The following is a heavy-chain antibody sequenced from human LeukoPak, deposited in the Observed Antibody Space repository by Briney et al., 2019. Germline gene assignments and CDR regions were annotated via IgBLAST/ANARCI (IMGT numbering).Heavy chain of an antibody. V-gene: IGHV5-51*01. J-gene: IGHJ5*01. Sequence: GESLKISCQGSGYSFSNCWIGWVRQMPGKGLEWMGIISPDDSDTRYSPSFQGQVTFSADKSISTAYLQWSTLKASDSAMYYCARVPEFYESSGYGFDSWGQGTLVTVSS. CDR2: ISPDDSDT. D-gene: IGHD3-22*01. CDR3: ARVPEFYESSGYGFDS. CDR1: GYSFSNCW.